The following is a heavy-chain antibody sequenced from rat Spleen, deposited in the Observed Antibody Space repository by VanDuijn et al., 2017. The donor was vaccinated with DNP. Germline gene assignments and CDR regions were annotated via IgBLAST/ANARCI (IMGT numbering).Heavy chain of an antibody. J-gene: IGHJ4*01. CDR2: ISYDGSST. CDR1: GFTFSNCN. D-gene: IGHD5-1*01. CDR3: AREGLGVWLDYAMDA. V-gene: IGHV5-7*01. Sequence: EVQLVESGGGLVQPGRSLKLSCAASGFTFSNCNMAWVRQAPKKGLEWVATISYDGSSTYYRDSVKGRFTISRDDAKSTLYLQMDSLRSEDTATYYCAREGLGVWLDYAMDAWGQGTSVTVSS.